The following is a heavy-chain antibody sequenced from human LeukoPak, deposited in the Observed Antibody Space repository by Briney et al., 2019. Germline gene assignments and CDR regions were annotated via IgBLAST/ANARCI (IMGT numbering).Heavy chain of an antibody. D-gene: IGHD2-21*02. CDR1: GFTFSNYG. J-gene: IGHJ4*02. Sequence: GRSLRLSCVGSGFTFSNYGLHWVRQPPGKGLEWVAVIAHDESYNNYADSVRGRFTISRDNARNTMFLQMNSLRVEDTAVYYCARDGSCGGDCYYGLFDYWGQGTLVTVSS. CDR2: IAHDESYN. V-gene: IGHV3-30*03. CDR3: ARDGSCGGDCYYGLFDY.